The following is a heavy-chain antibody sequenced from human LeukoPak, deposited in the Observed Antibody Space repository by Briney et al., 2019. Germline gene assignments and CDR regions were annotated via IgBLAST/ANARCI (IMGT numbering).Heavy chain of an antibody. CDR1: GYTFTGYY. Sequence: ASVKVSCKASGYTFTGYYMHWVRQAPGQGLEWMGWINTNTGNPTYAQGFTGRFVFSLDTSVSTAYLQISSLKAEDTAVYYCARSGPHYYYGMDVWGQGTTVTVSS. V-gene: IGHV7-4-1*02. D-gene: IGHD2-15*01. CDR2: INTNTGNP. J-gene: IGHJ6*02. CDR3: ARSGPHYYYGMDV.